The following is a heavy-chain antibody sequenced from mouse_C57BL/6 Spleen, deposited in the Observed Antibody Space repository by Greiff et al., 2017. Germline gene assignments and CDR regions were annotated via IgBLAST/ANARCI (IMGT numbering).Heavy chain of an antibody. Sequence: QVQLQQSGAELARPGASVKLSCTASGYTFTSYGISWVKQRTGQGLEWIGEIYPRSGNTYYNEKFKGQDTLTADKSSSTAYMELRSLTSEDSAVYFCARGNYGSSYVGGYYAMDYWGQGTSVTVSS. V-gene: IGHV1-81*01. J-gene: IGHJ4*01. CDR1: GYTFTSYG. D-gene: IGHD1-1*01. CDR2: IYPRSGNT. CDR3: ARGNYGSSYVGGYYAMDY.